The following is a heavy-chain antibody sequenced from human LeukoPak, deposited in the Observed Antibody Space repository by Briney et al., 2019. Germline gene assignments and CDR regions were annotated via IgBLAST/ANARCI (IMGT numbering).Heavy chain of an antibody. J-gene: IGHJ3*02. CDR1: GFTFSSYS. D-gene: IGHD6-13*01. CDR2: ICRSSSYI. V-gene: IGHV3-21*01. Sequence: GGPLRLSCAASGFTFSSYSMNWVRQAPGKGLEWVSSICRSSSYIYYADSVKGRFTISRDNAKNSLYLRMNSLRAEDTAVYYCARGLTGYSSSWYGDAFDIWGQGTMVTVSS. CDR3: ARGLTGYSSSWYGDAFDI.